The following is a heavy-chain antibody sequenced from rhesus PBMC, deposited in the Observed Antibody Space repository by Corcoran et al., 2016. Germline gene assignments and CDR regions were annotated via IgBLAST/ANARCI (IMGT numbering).Heavy chain of an antibody. CDR3: ARRGGYSGYIYYFDY. CDR2: IFGSIGST. D-gene: IGHD5-30*01. V-gene: IGHV4S7*01. J-gene: IGHJ4*01. CDR1: GGYISGYY. Sequence: QVQLQESGPGVVKPSETLSLPCAVSGGYISGYYLWSWTRQTLGQGLEWIGHIFGSIGSTYSNPSLKSRVTISRDTSKNQFSLKLSSVTAADTAVYYCARRGGYSGYIYYFDYWGQGVLVTVSS.